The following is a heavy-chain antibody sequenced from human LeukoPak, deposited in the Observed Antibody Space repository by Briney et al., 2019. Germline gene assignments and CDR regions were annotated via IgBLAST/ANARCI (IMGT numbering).Heavy chain of an antibody. Sequence: GGSLRLSCAASGFTFNSYWMHWVRQAPGKGLVWVSRIYSDGSRTSYADSVKGRFTISRDNAKNTLYLQMNSLRAEDTAVYYCAREHYYGSGSYPLEAYSFDYWGQGTLVTVSS. CDR1: GFTFNSYW. CDR2: IYSDGSRT. J-gene: IGHJ4*02. V-gene: IGHV3-74*01. D-gene: IGHD3-10*01. CDR3: AREHYYGSGSYPLEAYSFDY.